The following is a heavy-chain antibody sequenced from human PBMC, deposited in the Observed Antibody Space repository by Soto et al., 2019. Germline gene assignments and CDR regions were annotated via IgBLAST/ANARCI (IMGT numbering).Heavy chain of an antibody. CDR3: AVDGNCSGGSCQGWLDP. D-gene: IGHD2-15*01. Sequence: EVQLLASGGGLVQPGGSLRLSCAASGFTFSSYAMSWVRQAPGKGLEWVSAISGSGGSTYYADSVKSRFTISRDNSKNTLYLQMNSLRAEDTAVYYCAVDGNCSGGSCQGWLDPWGQGTLVTVSS. J-gene: IGHJ5*02. V-gene: IGHV3-23*01. CDR1: GFTFSSYA. CDR2: ISGSGGST.